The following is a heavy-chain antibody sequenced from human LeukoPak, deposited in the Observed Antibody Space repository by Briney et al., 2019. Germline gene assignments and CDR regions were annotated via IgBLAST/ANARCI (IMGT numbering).Heavy chain of an antibody. CDR2: ISYDGSNK. Sequence: GGSLRLSCAASGFTLSSYAMHWVRQAPGKGLEWVAVISYDGSNKYYADSVKGRFTISRDNSKNTLYLQMNSLRAEDTAVYYCARELQSLFHYGDQTFDYWGQGTLVTVSS. V-gene: IGHV3-30-3*01. D-gene: IGHD4-17*01. J-gene: IGHJ4*02. CDR1: GFTLSSYA. CDR3: ARELQSLFHYGDQTFDY.